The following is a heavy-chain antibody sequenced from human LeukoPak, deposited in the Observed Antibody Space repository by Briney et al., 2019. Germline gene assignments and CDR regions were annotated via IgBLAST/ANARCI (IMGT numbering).Heavy chain of an antibody. CDR1: GFTFSSYS. D-gene: IGHD6-19*01. Sequence: PGGSLRLSCAASGFTFSSYSMNWVRQAPGKGLEWVSSISSSSSYIYYADSVKGRFTISRDNAKNSLYLQMNSLRAEDTAVYYCARDVAVAGDFDYWGQGTLVTVSS. J-gene: IGHJ4*02. V-gene: IGHV3-21*01. CDR3: ARDVAVAGDFDY. CDR2: ISSSSSYI.